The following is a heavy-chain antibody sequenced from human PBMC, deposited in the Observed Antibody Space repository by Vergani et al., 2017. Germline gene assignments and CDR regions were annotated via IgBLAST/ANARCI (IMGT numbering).Heavy chain of an antibody. CDR3: ARFHYDVFTVSASYFDY. D-gene: IGHD3-9*01. J-gene: IGHJ4*02. V-gene: IGHV4-38-2*02. CDR1: GYSISSGYY. CDR2: IYHTGST. Sequence: QVQLQESGPGLVKASQTLSLTCSVSGYSISSGYYWGWVRQSPGKGLEWIASIYHTGSTYYNPSLESRVTISVDTSKNQFSLNVTSVSAADTAVYYCARFHYDVFTVSASYFDYWGQGTLVTVSS.